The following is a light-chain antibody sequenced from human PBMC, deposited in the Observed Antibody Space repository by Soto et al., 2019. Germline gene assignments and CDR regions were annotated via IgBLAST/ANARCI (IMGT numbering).Light chain of an antibody. V-gene: IGKV3D-20*01. CDR3: QQYGSSPWT. Sequence: EIVLTQSPATLSLSPGERATLSCGASQSVSRSYLAWYQQKPGLAPRLLIYDASSRATGIPDRFSGSGSGTDFTLTISRLEPEDFAVYYCQQYGSSPWTFSQGTKVEIK. CDR2: DAS. J-gene: IGKJ1*01. CDR1: QSVSRSY.